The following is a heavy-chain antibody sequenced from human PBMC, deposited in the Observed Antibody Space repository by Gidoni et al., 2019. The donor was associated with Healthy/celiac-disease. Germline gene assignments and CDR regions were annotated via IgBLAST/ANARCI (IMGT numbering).Heavy chain of an antibody. CDR2: IYYRGST. CDR3: ARRTVVWLLLRSGPDFDY. J-gene: IGHJ4*02. D-gene: IGHD3-22*01. V-gene: IGHV4-39*01. Sequence: QLQLQESGPGLVKPSETLSLTCTVSGGSISSSRYYWGWIRQPPGQGREWIGSIYYRGSTYYNPSLKSLVTISVDTSKNHFSLQLSSVTAADTAVYYCARRTVVWLLLRSGPDFDYGGQGTLVTVSS. CDR1: GGSISSSRYY.